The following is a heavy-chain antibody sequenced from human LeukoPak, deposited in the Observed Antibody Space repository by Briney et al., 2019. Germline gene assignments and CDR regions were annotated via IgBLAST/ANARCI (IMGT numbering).Heavy chain of an antibody. CDR3: AGYYGSGQWDN. CDR2: TYNSGSS. J-gene: IGHJ4*02. D-gene: IGHD3-10*01. CDR1: GGSISSYY. V-gene: IGHV4-59*12. Sequence: SETLSLTCTVSGGSISSYYWSWIRPPPGKGLEWIGYTYNSGSSSYSPSFKSRVTISTDTPRNQFFLRLTSVTAADTAVYYCAGYYGSGQWDNWGQGTLVTVSS.